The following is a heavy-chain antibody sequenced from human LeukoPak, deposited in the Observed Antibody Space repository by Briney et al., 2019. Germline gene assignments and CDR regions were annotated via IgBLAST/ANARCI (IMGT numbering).Heavy chain of an antibody. CDR3: ARVPGSTSLSRVRGVYGMDV. D-gene: IGHD3-10*01. Sequence: GGSLRLSCAASGFTFSSYWMSWVRQAPGKGLEWVANIKQDGSEKYYVDSVKGRFTISRDNAKNSLYLQMNSLRAEDTAVYYCARVPGSTSLSRVRGVYGMDVWGQGTTVTVSS. V-gene: IGHV3-7*01. J-gene: IGHJ6*02. CDR2: IKQDGSEK. CDR1: GFTFSSYW.